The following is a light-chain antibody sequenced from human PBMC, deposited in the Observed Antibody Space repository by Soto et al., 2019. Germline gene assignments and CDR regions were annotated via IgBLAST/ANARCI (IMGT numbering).Light chain of an antibody. Sequence: EIVLTQSPGTLSLSLGERATLSCRASETTGILLAWYQQKPGQAPRCLIYGASSRETGIPDMFSGSGSGTDFSLTISRLEPEDFEVYYCQQYGSTPVTFGGGTKVDNK. CDR3: QQYGSTPVT. CDR2: GAS. V-gene: IGKV3-20*01. J-gene: IGKJ4*01. CDR1: ETTGIL.